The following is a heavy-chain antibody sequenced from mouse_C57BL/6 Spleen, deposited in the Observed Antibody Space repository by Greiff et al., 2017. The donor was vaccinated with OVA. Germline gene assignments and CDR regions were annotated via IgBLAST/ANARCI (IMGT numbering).Heavy chain of an antibody. CDR3: ARKGDGYYFFAY. CDR1: GFTFSSYT. J-gene: IGHJ3*01. CDR2: ISGGGGNT. V-gene: IGHV5-9*01. Sequence: EVQGVESGGGLVKPGGSLKLSCAASGFTFSSYTMSWVRQTPEKRLEWVATISGGGGNTYYPDSVKGRFTISRDNAKNTLYLQMSSLRSEDTALYYCARKGDGYYFFAYWGQGTLVTVSA. D-gene: IGHD2-3*01.